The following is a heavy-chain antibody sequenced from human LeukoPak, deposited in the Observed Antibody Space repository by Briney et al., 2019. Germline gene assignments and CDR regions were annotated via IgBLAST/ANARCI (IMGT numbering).Heavy chain of an antibody. CDR3: AGDIPPDY. J-gene: IGHJ4*02. CDR1: GGSISSYY. V-gene: IGHV4-59*01. Sequence: NPSETLSLTCTVSGGSISSYYWSWIRQPPGKGLEWIGDIYYSGNTNYNPSLKSRVTISVDTSKNQFSLKLSSVTAADTAVYYCAGDIPPDYWGQGTLVTVSS. CDR2: IYYSGNT.